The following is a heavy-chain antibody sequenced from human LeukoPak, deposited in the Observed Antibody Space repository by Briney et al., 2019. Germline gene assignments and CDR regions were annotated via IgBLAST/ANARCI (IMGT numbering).Heavy chain of an antibody. CDR3: AKEGAVGVVPWLDAFDI. D-gene: IGHD1-26*01. J-gene: IGHJ3*02. CDR2: IRYDGSNK. V-gene: IGHV3-30*02. Sequence: PGGSLRLSCAASGFTFSSYGMHWVRQAPGKGLELVAFIRYDGSNKYYADSVKGRFTISRDNSKNTLYLQMNSLRAEDTAVYYCAKEGAVGVVPWLDAFDIWGQGTKVTVSS. CDR1: GFTFSSYG.